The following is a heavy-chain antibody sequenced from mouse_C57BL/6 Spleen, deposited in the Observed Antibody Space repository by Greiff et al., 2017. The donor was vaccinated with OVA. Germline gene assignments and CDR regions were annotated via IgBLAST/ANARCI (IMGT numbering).Heavy chain of an antibody. CDR1: GYTFTEYT. CDR2: FYPGSGSI. Sequence: QVQLKQSGAELVKPGASVKLSCKASGYTFTEYTIHWVKQRSGQGLEWIGWFYPGSGSIKYNEKFKDKATLTADKSSSTVYMELSRLTSEDSAVYFCARHEVPYYYGSSYAMDYWGQGTSVTVSS. J-gene: IGHJ4*01. V-gene: IGHV1-62-2*01. D-gene: IGHD1-1*01. CDR3: ARHEVPYYYGSSYAMDY.